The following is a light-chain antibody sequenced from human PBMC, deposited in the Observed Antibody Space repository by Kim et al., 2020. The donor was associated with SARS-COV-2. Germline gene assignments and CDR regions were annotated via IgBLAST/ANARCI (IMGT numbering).Light chain of an antibody. V-gene: IGKV1-27*01. CDR1: QDIANS. CDR2: AAS. CDR3: QKYNSAPWT. J-gene: IGKJ1*01. Sequence: ASVGAIVTITCRASQDIANSLAWYQQKPGKVPQVLIYAASTLQSGVPSRFSGSGSGTEFTLTIGSLQTEDVATYYCQKYNSAPWTFGPGTKVDIK.